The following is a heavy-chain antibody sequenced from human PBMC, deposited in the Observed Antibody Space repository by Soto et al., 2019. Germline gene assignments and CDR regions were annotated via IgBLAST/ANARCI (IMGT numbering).Heavy chain of an antibody. V-gene: IGHV1-3*01. J-gene: IGHJ4*02. D-gene: IGHD6-19*01. Sequence: ASVKVSCKASGYTFTSYAMHWVRQAPGQRLEWMGWINAGNGNTKYSQKFQGRVTITRDTSASTAYMELSSLRSEDTAVYYCARGGRVGWTSAAVAHYWGQGTLVTVYS. CDR2: INAGNGNT. CDR1: GYTFTSYA. CDR3: ARGGRVGWTSAAVAHY.